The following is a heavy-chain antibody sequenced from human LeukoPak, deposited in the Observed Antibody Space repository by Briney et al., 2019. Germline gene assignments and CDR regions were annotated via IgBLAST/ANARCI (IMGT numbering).Heavy chain of an antibody. Sequence: TSETLSLTCTVSGGSISSGGYYWSWIRQHPGKGLEWIGYIYYSGSTYYNPSLKSRVTISVDTSKNQFSLKLSSVTAADTAVYYCARDRDYYDSSGYLDYWGQGTLVTVSS. CDR3: ARDRDYYDSSGYLDY. CDR1: GGSISSGGYY. J-gene: IGHJ4*02. CDR2: IYYSGST. V-gene: IGHV4-31*03. D-gene: IGHD3-22*01.